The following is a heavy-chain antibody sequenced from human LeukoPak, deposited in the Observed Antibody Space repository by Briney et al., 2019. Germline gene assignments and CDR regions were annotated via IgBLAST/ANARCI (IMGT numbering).Heavy chain of an antibody. V-gene: IGHV3-21*01. CDR3: ASIPPRDY. Sequence: GGSLRRYCAASGFTFSSYSMNWVRQAPGKGLEWVSSISSSSSYIYYADSVKGRFTISRDNAKNSLYLQMNSLRAEDTAVYNCASIPPRDYWGQGTLVTVSS. J-gene: IGHJ4*02. CDR1: GFTFSSYS. CDR2: ISSSSSYI.